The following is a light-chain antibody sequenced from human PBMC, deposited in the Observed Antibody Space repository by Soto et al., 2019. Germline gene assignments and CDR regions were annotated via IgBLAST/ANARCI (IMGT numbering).Light chain of an antibody. CDR3: TSYTTTSPVG. CDR1: GGDIGAYDY. J-gene: IGLJ2*01. Sequence: QSALTQPASVSGSPGQSITISCTGTGGDIGAYDYVSWYQQHPGKAPTLMIYDVTHRPSGVSTRFSGSKSGNTATLTISGLQAEDEADYYCTSYTTTSPVGFGGGTQLTVL. V-gene: IGLV2-14*01. CDR2: DVT.